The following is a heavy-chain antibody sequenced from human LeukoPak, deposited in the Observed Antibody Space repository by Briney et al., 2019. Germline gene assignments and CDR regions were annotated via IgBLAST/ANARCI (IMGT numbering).Heavy chain of an antibody. J-gene: IGHJ4*02. CDR3: ARAHNYDFWSGYYFDY. Sequence: PSETLSLTCTVSGGSISSSSYYWGWIRQPPGKGLEWIGSIYYSGSTYYNPSLKSRVTISVDTSKNQFSLKLSSVTAADTAVYYCARAHNYDFWSGYYFDYWGQGTLVTVSS. CDR2: IYYSGST. D-gene: IGHD3-3*01. V-gene: IGHV4-39*07. CDR1: GGSISSSSYY.